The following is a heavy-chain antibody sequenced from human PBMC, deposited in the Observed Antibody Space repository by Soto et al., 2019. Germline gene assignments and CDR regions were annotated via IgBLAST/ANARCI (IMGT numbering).Heavy chain of an antibody. CDR3: ARGNHRWLQLWYFDL. J-gene: IGHJ2*01. V-gene: IGHV1-69*12. CDR2: IIPIFGTV. Sequence: QVQLVQSGAEVKKPGSSVKVSCKASGGTFSNYPVSWVRQAPGQGLEWMGGIIPIFGTVNYAQKFQGRLTITADESPSTAYMALRSLRSEDTAVYYCARGNHRWLQLWYFDLWGRGTLVTVSS. D-gene: IGHD5-12*01. CDR1: GGTFSNYP.